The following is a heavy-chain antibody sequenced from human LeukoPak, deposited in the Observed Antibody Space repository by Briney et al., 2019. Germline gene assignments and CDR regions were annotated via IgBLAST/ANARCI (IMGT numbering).Heavy chain of an antibody. CDR2: IKQDGSEE. V-gene: IGHV3-7*01. CDR1: GFIFKSYW. J-gene: IGHJ4*02. Sequence: PGGSLRLSCAASGFIFKSYWMSGVRQAPGKGLGWVANIKQDGSEENYVDSVRGRFTISRDNAKKSLYLQMNSLRAEDTAVYYCARNPYDILTGFYKNPGGFDFWGQGTLVTVSS. D-gene: IGHD3-9*01. CDR3: ARNPYDILTGFYKNPGGFDF.